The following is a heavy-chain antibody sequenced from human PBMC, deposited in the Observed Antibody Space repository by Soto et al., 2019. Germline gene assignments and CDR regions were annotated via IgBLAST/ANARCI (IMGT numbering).Heavy chain of an antibody. V-gene: IGHV4-30-4*01. Sequence: SETLSLTCTVSGGSFSSADYYWTWIRQPPGKGLEWIGYIYYSGSTYYNPSLKSRVSISLDRSKNQFSLELHSVTAADTAVYYCARKAWVRFDFWGQGIMVTVSS. J-gene: IGHJ4*02. CDR2: IYYSGST. CDR1: GGSFSSADYY. CDR3: ARKAWVRFDF. D-gene: IGHD3-16*01.